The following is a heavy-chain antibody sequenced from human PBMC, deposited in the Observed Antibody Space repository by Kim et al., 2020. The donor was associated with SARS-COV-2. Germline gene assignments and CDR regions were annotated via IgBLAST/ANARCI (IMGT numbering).Heavy chain of an antibody. D-gene: IGHD5-12*01. Sequence: SETLSLTCTVSGGSISNSYYYWGWIRQPPGKGLEWIGSLYYSGSTYYNPSLKSRVTISVDTSKNQFSLKLSSVTAADTAVYYCARGPYSGYDSGFDYWGQGTLVTVSS. CDR1: GGSISNSYYY. J-gene: IGHJ4*02. CDR2: LYYSGST. CDR3: ARGPYSGYDSGFDY. V-gene: IGHV4-39*01.